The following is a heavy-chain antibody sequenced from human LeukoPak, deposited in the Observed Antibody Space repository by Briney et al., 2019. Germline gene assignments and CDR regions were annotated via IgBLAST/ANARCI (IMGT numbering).Heavy chain of an antibody. CDR2: INHSGST. CDR3: ARGVPTIDY. D-gene: IGHD2-2*01. Sequence: ASETLSLTCAVYGGSFSGYYWSGIRQPPGKGLEWIGEINHSGSTSYNPSLKSRVTISVDTSKNQFSLKLSSVTAADTAVYYCARGVPTIDYWGQGTLVTVSS. J-gene: IGHJ4*02. CDR1: GGSFSGYY. V-gene: IGHV4-34*01.